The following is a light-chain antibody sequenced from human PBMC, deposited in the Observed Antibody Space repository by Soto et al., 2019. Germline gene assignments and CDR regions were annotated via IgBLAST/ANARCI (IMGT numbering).Light chain of an antibody. J-gene: IGKJ3*01. V-gene: IGKV1-13*02. CDR3: QQYNSYSGFT. CDR1: QGISSY. Sequence: AIQLTQSPSSLSASVGDRVTITCRASQGISSYLAWYQQKPGKAPKLLIYDASSLESGVPSRFSGSGSGTEFTLTISSLQPDDFATYYCQQYNSYSGFTFGPGTKVDIK. CDR2: DAS.